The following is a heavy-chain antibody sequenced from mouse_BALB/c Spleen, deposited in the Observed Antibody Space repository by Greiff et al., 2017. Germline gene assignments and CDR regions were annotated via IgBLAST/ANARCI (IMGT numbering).Heavy chain of an antibody. CDR3: AKGAGNPLYAMDY. CDR2: IYPGNVNT. Sequence: LEESGPELVKPGASVRISCKASGYTFTSYYIHWVKQRPGQGLEWIGWIYPGNVNTKYNEKFKGKATLTADKSSSTAYMQLSSLTSEDSAVYFCAKGAGNPLYAMDYWGQGTSVTVSS. CDR1: GYTFTSYY. V-gene: IGHV1S56*01. J-gene: IGHJ4*01. D-gene: IGHD2-1*01.